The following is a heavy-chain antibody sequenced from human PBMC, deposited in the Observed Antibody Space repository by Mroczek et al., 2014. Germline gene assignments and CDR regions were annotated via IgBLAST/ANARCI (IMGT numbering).Heavy chain of an antibody. Sequence: QVQLQQWGAGLLKPSETLSLTCAVYGGSFSGYYWSWIRQPPGKGLEWIGEINHSGSTNYNPSLKSRVTISVDTSKNQFSLKLSSVTAADTAVYYCARATMSSSGWYSGHDYWGQGTLVTVSS. CDR2: INHSGST. D-gene: IGHD6-19*01. CDR3: ARATMSSSGWYSGHDY. J-gene: IGHJ4*02. V-gene: IGHV4-34*01. CDR1: GGSFSGYY.